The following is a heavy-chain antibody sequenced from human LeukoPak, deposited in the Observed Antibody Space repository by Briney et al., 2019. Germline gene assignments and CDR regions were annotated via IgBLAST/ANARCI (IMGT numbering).Heavy chain of an antibody. J-gene: IGHJ4*02. D-gene: IGHD5-24*01. Sequence: PGGSLRLSCAASRFTFSDYYMSWIRQAPGKGLEWVSYISSSGSNIYYPDSVRGRFTISRDNAKNSLYLQMISLRAEDTAVYYCARDPVEISYDYWGQGTLVTVSS. CDR2: ISSSGSNI. CDR3: ARDPVEISYDY. CDR1: RFTFSDYY. V-gene: IGHV3-11*04.